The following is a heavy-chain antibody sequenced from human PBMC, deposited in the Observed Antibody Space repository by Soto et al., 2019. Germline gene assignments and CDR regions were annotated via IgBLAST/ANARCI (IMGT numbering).Heavy chain of an antibody. J-gene: IGHJ4*02. Sequence: PGGSLRLSCAASGFTFSSYSMNWVRQAPGKGLEWVSYISSSSSTIYYADSVKGRFTISRDNAKNSLYLQMNSLRDEDTAVYYCARDHADSYDSSGYWLYWGQGTLVTVSS. D-gene: IGHD3-22*01. V-gene: IGHV3-48*02. CDR1: GFTFSSYS. CDR3: ARDHADSYDSSGYWLY. CDR2: ISSSSSTI.